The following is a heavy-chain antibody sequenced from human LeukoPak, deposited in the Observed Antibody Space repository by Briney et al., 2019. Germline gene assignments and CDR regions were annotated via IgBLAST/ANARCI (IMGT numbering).Heavy chain of an antibody. CDR2: INPNTGGT. J-gene: IGHJ4*02. Sequence: ASVKVSCKASGYTFTGYYMHWVRQAPGQGLEWMGWINPNTGGTNYAQKFQGRVTMTRDTSISTAYMELSRLRSDDTAVYYCARDQGYSYGYYFDYWGQGTLDTVSS. V-gene: IGHV1-2*02. CDR1: GYTFTGYY. D-gene: IGHD5-18*01. CDR3: ARDQGYSYGYYFDY.